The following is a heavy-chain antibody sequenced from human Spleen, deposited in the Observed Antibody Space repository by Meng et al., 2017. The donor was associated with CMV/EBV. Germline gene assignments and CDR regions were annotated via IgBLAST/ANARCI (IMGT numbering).Heavy chain of an antibody. CDR1: GFSFIRYA. CDR2: ISYDGSNK. CDR3: ARDEAATGNFDY. D-gene: IGHD3-10*01. V-gene: IGHV3-30-3*01. Sequence: CAASGFSFIRYAMHWVRQAPGKGLEWVAVISYDGSNKYYADSVKGRFTISRDNSKNTLYLQMNSLRAEDTAVYYCARDEAATGNFDYWGQGTLVTVSS. J-gene: IGHJ4*02.